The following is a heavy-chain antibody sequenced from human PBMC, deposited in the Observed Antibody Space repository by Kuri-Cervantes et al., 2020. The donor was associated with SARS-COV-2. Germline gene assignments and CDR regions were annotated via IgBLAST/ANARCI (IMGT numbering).Heavy chain of an antibody. CDR1: GFTFSSFT. J-gene: IGHJ4*02. Sequence: GGSLRLSCVGSGFTFSSFTMNWVRQAPGKGLEWVAVISYDGSNKYYADSVKGRFTISRDNSKNTLYLQMNSLRAEDTAVYYCARSLLWFGDLVDYWGQGTLVTVSS. V-gene: IGHV3-30-3*01. CDR3: ARSLLWFGDLVDY. CDR2: ISYDGSNK. D-gene: IGHD3-10*01.